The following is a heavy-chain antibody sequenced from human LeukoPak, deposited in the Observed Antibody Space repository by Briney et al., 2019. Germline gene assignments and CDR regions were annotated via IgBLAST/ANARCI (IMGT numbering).Heavy chain of an antibody. CDR2: ISSSSSYI. CDR1: GFTFSSYS. D-gene: IGHD3-10*01. CDR3: AHAFYGSGSTAGKH. V-gene: IGHV3-21*01. J-gene: IGHJ1*01. Sequence: PGGSPRLSCAASGFTFSSYSMNWVRQAPGKGLEWVSSISSSSSYIYYADSVRGRFTISRDNAKNSLYLQMNSLRAEDTAVYYCAHAFYGSGSTAGKHWGQGTLVTVSS.